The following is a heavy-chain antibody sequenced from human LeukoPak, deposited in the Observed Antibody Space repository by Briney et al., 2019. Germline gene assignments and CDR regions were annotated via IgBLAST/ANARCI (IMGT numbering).Heavy chain of an antibody. D-gene: IGHD3-3*01. CDR2: IYPGDSDT. CDR1: GYSFTTNW. Sequence: PGESLKISCKGSGYSFTTNWIGWVRQMRGKGLEWMGIIYPGDSDTRYSPSFQGQVTISADKSISTAYLQWSSLKASDSAMYYCAREESAQGAFDIWGQGTMVTVSS. V-gene: IGHV5-51*01. CDR3: AREESAQGAFDI. J-gene: IGHJ3*02.